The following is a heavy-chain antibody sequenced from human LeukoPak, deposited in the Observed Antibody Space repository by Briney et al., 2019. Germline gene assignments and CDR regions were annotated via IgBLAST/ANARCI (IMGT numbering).Heavy chain of an antibody. Sequence: GASVKVSCKASGYTFTGYYMHWVRQAPGQGLEWMGWINPNSGGTNYAQKFQGRVTMTRDTSISTAYMELSRLRSDDTAVYYCARTSSSWYFLDYYYYMDVWGKGTTVTISS. D-gene: IGHD6-13*01. J-gene: IGHJ6*03. CDR1: GYTFTGYY. CDR3: ARTSSSWYFLDYYYYMDV. CDR2: INPNSGGT. V-gene: IGHV1-2*02.